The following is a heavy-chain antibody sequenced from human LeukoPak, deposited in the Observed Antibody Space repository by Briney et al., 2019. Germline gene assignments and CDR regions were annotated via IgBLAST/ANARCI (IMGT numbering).Heavy chain of an antibody. CDR1: GLIFSNYA. D-gene: IGHD3-3*01. Sequence: GGSLRLSCAASGLIFSNYAMHWVRQAPGKGLEYVSAISSNGDSTHYANSVKGRFTISRDNSKNTLYLQMGSLRAEDMAVYYCAKGGGFWSGYYYYYYYMDVWGKGTTVTVSS. CDR3: AKGGGFWSGYYYYYYYMDV. CDR2: ISSNGDST. V-gene: IGHV3-64*01. J-gene: IGHJ6*03.